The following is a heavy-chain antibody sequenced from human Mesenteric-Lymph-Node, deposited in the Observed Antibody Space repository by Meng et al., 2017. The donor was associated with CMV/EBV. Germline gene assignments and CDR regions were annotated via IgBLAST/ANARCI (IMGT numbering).Heavy chain of an antibody. J-gene: IGHJ2*01. Sequence: SETLSLTCTVSGVSISSYYWSWIRQPPGKGLECIAFMYDSGSSDYNPSLESRVTISADTSKNQLSLKLSSVTAADTAVYYCARDSQVARAWYFDLWGRGTLVTVSS. CDR1: GVSISSYY. V-gene: IGHV4-59*01. CDR3: ARDSQVARAWYFDL. D-gene: IGHD2-15*01. CDR2: MYDSGSS.